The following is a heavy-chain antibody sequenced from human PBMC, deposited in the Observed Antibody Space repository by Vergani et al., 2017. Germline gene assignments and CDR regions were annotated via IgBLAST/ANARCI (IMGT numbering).Heavy chain of an antibody. V-gene: IGHV3-48*02. J-gene: IGHJ4*02. CDR1: GFTFSSYS. CDR3: ARDWYYYDSSGQVFDY. D-gene: IGHD3-22*01. Sequence: EVQLVESGGGLVQPGGSLRLSCAASGFTFSSYSMNWVRQAPGKGLEWVSYISSSSSTIYYADSVKGRFTISRDNAKNSLYLQMNSLRDEDTAVYYCARDWYYYDSSGQVFDYWGQGTLVTVSS. CDR2: ISSSSSTI.